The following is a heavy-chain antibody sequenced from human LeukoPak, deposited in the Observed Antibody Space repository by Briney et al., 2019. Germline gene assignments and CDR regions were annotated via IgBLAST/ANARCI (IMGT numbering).Heavy chain of an antibody. CDR2: IYYSGST. Sequence: SETLSLTHTVSGGSISSYYWSWIRQPPGKGLEWIGYIYYSGSTNYNPSLKSRVTISVDTSKNQFSLKLSSVTAADTAVYYCARGFTYYYGSGSYHAFDIWGQGTMVTVSS. CDR1: GGSISSYY. D-gene: IGHD3-10*01. J-gene: IGHJ3*02. V-gene: IGHV4-59*01. CDR3: ARGFTYYYGSGSYHAFDI.